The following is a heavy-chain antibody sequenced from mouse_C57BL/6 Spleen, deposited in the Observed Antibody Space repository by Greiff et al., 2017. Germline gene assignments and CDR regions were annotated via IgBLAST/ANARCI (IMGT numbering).Heavy chain of an antibody. CDR3: ASRGSYDYDDY. J-gene: IGHJ2*01. CDR1: GFNIKDYY. CDR2: IDPEDGET. V-gene: IGHV14-2*01. D-gene: IGHD2-4*01. Sequence: VQLQQSGAELVKPGASVKLSCTASGFNIKDYYMHWVKQRTEQGLEWIGRIDPEDGETKYAPKFPGKATITADTSSNTAYLQLSSLTSEDTAVYYCASRGSYDYDDYWGQGTTLTVSS.